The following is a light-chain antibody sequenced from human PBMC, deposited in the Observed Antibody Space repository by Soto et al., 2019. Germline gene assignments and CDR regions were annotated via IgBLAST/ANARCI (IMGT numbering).Light chain of an antibody. CDR2: DVI. V-gene: IGLV2-14*03. Sequence: QSALTQPASVSGSPGQSITISCTGTSSDIGGYDFVSWYQQHPGKAPKLMIYDVINRPSGVPNRFSGSKSGNTASLTISGLQAEDEADYYCNSCTSANTYVFGPGTKLTVL. CDR1: SSDIGGYDF. J-gene: IGLJ1*01. CDR3: NSCTSANTYV.